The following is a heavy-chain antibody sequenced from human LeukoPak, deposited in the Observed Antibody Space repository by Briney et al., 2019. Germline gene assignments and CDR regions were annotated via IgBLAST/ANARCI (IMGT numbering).Heavy chain of an antibody. CDR2: MSGSGDGT. D-gene: IGHD3-16*01. J-gene: IGHJ6*03. Sequence: PGGSLRLSCAASGFTFSSYAMSWVRQAPGKGLEWVSAMSGSGDGTYYADSVKGRFTISRDNSKNTLNLQMNSLRAEDTAVYYCAKMMGQRLYDYCMDVWGKGTTVTVSS. CDR1: GFTFSSYA. CDR3: AKMMGQRLYDYCMDV. V-gene: IGHV3-23*01.